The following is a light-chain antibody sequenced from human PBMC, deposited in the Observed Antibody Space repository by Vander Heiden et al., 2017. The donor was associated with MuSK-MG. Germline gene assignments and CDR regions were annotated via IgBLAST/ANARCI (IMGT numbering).Light chain of an antibody. CDR3: QVWDSSSDHVV. Sequence: SYVLTQPPSVSVAPGQTARITCGGNNIGRKSAHWYQQKPGQAPVLVVHDDSDRPSGIPERFSGSNSGNTATLTISRVEAGDEADYYCQVWDSSSDHVVFGGGTKLTVL. CDR2: DDS. V-gene: IGLV3-21*02. J-gene: IGLJ2*01. CDR1: NIGRKS.